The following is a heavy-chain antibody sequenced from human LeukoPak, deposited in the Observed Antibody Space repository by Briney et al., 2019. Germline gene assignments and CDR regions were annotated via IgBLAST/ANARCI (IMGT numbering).Heavy chain of an antibody. D-gene: IGHD6-6*01. Sequence: ASVKVSCKASGYTFTGCYMHWVRQAPGQGLEWMGWINPNSGGTNYAQKFQGRVTMTRDTSISTAYMELSRLRSDDTAVYYCARGRAPRGYYYYMDVWGKGTTVTVSS. J-gene: IGHJ6*03. V-gene: IGHV1-2*02. CDR3: ARGRAPRGYYYYMDV. CDR2: INPNSGGT. CDR1: GYTFTGCY.